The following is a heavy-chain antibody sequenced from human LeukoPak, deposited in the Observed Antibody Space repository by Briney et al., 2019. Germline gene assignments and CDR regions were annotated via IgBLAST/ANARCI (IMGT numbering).Heavy chain of an antibody. CDR2: ISSSSSYT. D-gene: IGHD6-19*01. Sequence: GGSLRLSCAPSGFTFSDYYMSWIRQAPGKGLEWVSYISSSSSYTNYADSVKGRFTISRDNAKNSLYLQMNSLRAEDTAVYYCARESESSGFDYWGQGTLVTVSS. J-gene: IGHJ4*02. V-gene: IGHV3-11*06. CDR3: ARESESSGFDY. CDR1: GFTFSDYY.